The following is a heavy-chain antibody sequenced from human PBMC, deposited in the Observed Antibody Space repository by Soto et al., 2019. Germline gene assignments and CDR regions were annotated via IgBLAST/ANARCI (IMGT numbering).Heavy chain of an antibody. CDR2: INEDGNKQ. V-gene: IGHV3-7*01. CDR3: ATRAGAPAD. Sequence: EVQLVESGGGLVQPGGSLRLSCAASGFSFNTYWMSWIRQAPGKGLEWVANINEDGNKQNNVDSVRGRFTISRDNAKTSVHLQMNSLRVEDTAVYYCATRAGAPADWGQGTLVTVSS. D-gene: IGHD6-25*01. CDR1: GFSFNTYW. J-gene: IGHJ4*02.